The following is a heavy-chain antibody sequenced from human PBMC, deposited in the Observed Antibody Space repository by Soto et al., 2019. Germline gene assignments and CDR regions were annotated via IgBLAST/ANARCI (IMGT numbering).Heavy chain of an antibody. CDR1: GFTFSSYA. J-gene: IGHJ6*02. V-gene: IGHV3-23*01. CDR2: ISGSGDST. Sequence: EVQLLESGGGLVQPGGSLRLSCAASGFTFSSYAMTWVRQAPGKGLEWVSAISGSGDSTYYTDSVKGRFSISRDNSKNTLYLQMNSLRAEDTPVYYCASGRGRYFYYGMDVWGQGTTVTVSS. D-gene: IGHD1-26*01. CDR3: ASGRGRYFYYGMDV.